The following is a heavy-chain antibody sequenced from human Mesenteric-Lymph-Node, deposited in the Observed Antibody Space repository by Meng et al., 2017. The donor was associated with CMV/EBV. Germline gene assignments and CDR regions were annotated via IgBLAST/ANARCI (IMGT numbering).Heavy chain of an antibody. CDR1: GDSVSSNSAA. V-gene: IGHV6-1*01. J-gene: IGHJ4*02. D-gene: IGHD6-19*01. Sequence: SQTLSLTCAISGDSVSSNSAAWNWIRQSPSRGLEWLGRTYYRSKWYNDYAVSVKSRITINPDKSKNQFSLQLNSVTPEDTAVYYFAQGVYSSGGLDYWGQGTLVTVSS. CDR2: TYYRSKWYN. CDR3: AQGVYSSGGLDY.